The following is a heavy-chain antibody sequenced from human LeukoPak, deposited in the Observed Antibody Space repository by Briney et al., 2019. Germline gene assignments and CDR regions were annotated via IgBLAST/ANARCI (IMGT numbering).Heavy chain of an antibody. J-gene: IGHJ6*03. CDR2: ISYDGSNK. Sequence: PGRSLRLSCAASGFTFSSHAMNWVRQAPGKGLEWVAVISYDGSNKYYVDSVKGRFTISRDNSKNTLYLQMNSLRAEDTAVYYCARDPYSGYYGDYYYYYMDVWGKGTTVTISS. D-gene: IGHD5-12*01. CDR1: GFTFSSHA. CDR3: ARDPYSGYYGDYYYYYMDV. V-gene: IGHV3-30*04.